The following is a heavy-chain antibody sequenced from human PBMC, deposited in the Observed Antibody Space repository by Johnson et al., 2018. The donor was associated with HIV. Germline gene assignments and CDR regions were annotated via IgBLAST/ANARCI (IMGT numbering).Heavy chain of an antibody. CDR1: GFTFSNYA. V-gene: IGHV3-64*01. J-gene: IGHJ3*02. D-gene: IGHD6-13*01. CDR3: AREESSRLKWTGNDAFDI. Sequence: VQLVESGGGLVKPGGSLRLSCAASGFTFSNYAMHWVRQAPGKGLEYVSAISSNGGRTYYANSVKGRFTISRDNSKNTLYLQINSLRAEDTAVYYCAREESSRLKWTGNDAFDIWGQGTMVTVSS. CDR2: ISSNGGRT.